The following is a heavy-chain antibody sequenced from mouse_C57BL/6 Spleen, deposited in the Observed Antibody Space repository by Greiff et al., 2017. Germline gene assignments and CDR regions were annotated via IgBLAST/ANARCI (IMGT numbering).Heavy chain of an antibody. D-gene: IGHD1-1*01. CDR1: GYTFTSYW. V-gene: IGHV1-69*01. CDR3: ARRGYYGSSYADY. J-gene: IGHJ2*01. CDR2: IDPSDSYT. Sequence: VQLQQPGAELVMPGASVKLSCKASGYTFTSYWMHWVKQRPGQGLEWIGEIDPSDSYTNYNQKFKGKSTLTVDKSSSTAYMQLSSLTSEDSAVYYCARRGYYGSSYADYWGQSTTLTVSS.